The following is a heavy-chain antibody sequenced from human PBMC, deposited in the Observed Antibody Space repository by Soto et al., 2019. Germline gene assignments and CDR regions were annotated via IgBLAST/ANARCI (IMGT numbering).Heavy chain of an antibody. Sequence: QVQLQESGPRLVKTSQILSLTCSVSGGSITNDDFYWSWIRQPPGKGLEWIGYIYDSRYTSYNPSLKSRLSMTVDTSKNQFSLNLRSVTAADTAVYYCAREGGDRKVHGYFDFWGPGILVTVSS. CDR1: GGSITNDDFY. V-gene: IGHV4-30-4*01. J-gene: IGHJ4*02. CDR2: IYDSRYT. D-gene: IGHD2-21*01. CDR3: AREGGDRKVHGYFDF.